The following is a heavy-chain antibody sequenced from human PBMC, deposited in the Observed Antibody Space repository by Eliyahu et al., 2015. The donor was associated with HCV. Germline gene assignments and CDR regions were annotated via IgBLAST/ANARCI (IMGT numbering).Heavy chain of an antibody. CDR1: GXXMSSGF. CDR3: ARERVVVAATHLYYQYGLDV. CDR2: INYNGIT. D-gene: IGHD2-15*01. Sequence: QVRLQESGPGLVTPSETLSLTCTVXGXXMSSGFWTWIRQPPGKGLEWIGYINYNGITNDNPSLRSRVTISVDTSKSQFSLRLRSVTPADTAVYYCARERVVVAATHLYYQYGLDVWGPGTTVTVS. V-gene: IGHV4-59*01. J-gene: IGHJ6*02.